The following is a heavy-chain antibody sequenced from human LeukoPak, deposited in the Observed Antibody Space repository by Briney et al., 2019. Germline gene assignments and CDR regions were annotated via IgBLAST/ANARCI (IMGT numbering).Heavy chain of an antibody. CDR3: VKSGGYGLIDY. CDR2: IYYTGST. V-gene: IGHV4-39*01. CDR1: GASISGSGYY. J-gene: IGHJ4*02. D-gene: IGHD6-19*01. Sequence: PSETLSLTCTVSGASISGSGYYLGWIRQPPGKGLEWIGNIYYTGSTYYNASLQSRVTISIDMSKNQFSLRLSSVTAADTAMYYCVKSGGYGLIDYWGQGTLVTVSS.